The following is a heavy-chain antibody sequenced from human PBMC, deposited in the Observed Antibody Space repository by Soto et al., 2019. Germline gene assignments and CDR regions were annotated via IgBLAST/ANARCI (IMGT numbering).Heavy chain of an antibody. CDR1: GYGFTTYG. CDR2: ISAHNGNT. D-gene: IGHD1-1*01. J-gene: IGHJ4*02. V-gene: IGHV1-18*01. CDR3: ARGRYGDY. Sequence: QVHLVQSGAEVKKPGASVKVSCKGSGYGFTTYGITWVRQAPGQGLEWMAGISAHNGNTNYAQKLQGRVTVTRDTSTRTAYMALRSLRSDDPAVYYCARGRYGDYWGQGALVTVSS.